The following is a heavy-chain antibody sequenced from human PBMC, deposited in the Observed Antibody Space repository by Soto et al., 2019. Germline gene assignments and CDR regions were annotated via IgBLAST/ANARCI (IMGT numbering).Heavy chain of an antibody. Sequence: SETLSLTCAVYGGSFSGYYWSWIRQPPGKGLEWIGEINHSGSTNYNPSLKSRVTISVDTSKNQFSLKLSSVTAADTAVYYCAREDVVVVAATQQKLRVDYFDYWGQGSLVTVSS. CDR3: AREDVVVVAATQQKLRVDYFDY. V-gene: IGHV4-34*01. D-gene: IGHD2-15*01. J-gene: IGHJ4*02. CDR1: GGSFSGYY. CDR2: INHSGST.